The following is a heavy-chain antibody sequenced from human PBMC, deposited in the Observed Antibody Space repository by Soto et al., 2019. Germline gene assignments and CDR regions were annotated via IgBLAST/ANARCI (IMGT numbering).Heavy chain of an antibody. V-gene: IGHV3-74*01. CDR1: EFTFSIYW. Sequence: GGSLRLSCEASEFTFSIYWMHWVRQAPGQGLVWVSHIHSDGSTTTYADSVKGRFTISRDNAKNTLYLQMNSLRAEDTAVYYCVRGDKGGFDLWGQGTTVTVSS. D-gene: IGHD2-21*02. CDR3: VRGDKGGFDL. CDR2: IHSDGSTT. J-gene: IGHJ3*01.